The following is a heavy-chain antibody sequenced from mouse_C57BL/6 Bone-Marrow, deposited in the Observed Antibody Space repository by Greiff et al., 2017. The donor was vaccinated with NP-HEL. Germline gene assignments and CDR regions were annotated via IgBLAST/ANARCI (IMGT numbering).Heavy chain of an antibody. CDR2: IDPSDSET. V-gene: IGHV1-52*01. Sequence: VQLQQPGAELVRPGSSVKLSCKASGYTFTSYWMHWVKQRPIQGLEWIGNIDPSDSETHYNQKFKDKATLTVDKSSSTAYMQLSSLTSEDSAVYYCARGLLNSNPSLAYWGQGTSVTVSS. D-gene: IGHD2-5*01. CDR1: GYTFTSYW. J-gene: IGHJ4*01. CDR3: ARGLLNSNPSLAY.